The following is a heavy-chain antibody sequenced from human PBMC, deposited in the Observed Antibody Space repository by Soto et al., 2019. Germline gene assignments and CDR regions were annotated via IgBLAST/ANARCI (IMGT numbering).Heavy chain of an antibody. CDR2: IYYSGST. CDR3: ARALYYYDSSGYYVGNFDY. CDR1: GGSISSYY. V-gene: IGHV4-59*08. J-gene: IGHJ4*02. D-gene: IGHD3-22*01. Sequence: SETLSLTCTVSGGSISSYYWSWIRQPPGKGLEWIGYIYYSGSTNYNPSLKSRVTISVDTSKNQFSLKLNSMTAADTAVYYCARALYYYDSSGYYVGNFDYWGQGTLVTVSS.